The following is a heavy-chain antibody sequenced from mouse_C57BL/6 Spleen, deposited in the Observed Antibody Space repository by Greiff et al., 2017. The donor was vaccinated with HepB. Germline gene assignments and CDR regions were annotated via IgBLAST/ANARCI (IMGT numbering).Heavy chain of an antibody. V-gene: IGHV1-52*01. Sequence: VQLQQPGAELVRPGSSVKLSCKASGYTFTSYWMHWVKQRPIQGLEWIGNIDPSDSETHYNQKFKDKATLTADKSSSTAYMQLSSLTSEDSAVYYCARYGYYAMDYWGQGTSVTVSS. CDR1: GYTFTSYW. CDR3: ARYGYYAMDY. D-gene: IGHD1-1*02. CDR2: IDPSDSET. J-gene: IGHJ4*01.